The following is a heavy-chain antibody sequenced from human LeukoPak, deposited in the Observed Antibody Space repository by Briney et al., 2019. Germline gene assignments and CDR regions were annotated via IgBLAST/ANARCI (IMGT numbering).Heavy chain of an antibody. CDR1: GGSISSSSYY. D-gene: IGHD4-23*01. Sequence: PSETLSLTCTVSGGSISSSSYYWGWIRQPPGKGLEWIGYIYYSGSTNYNPSLKSRVTISVDTSKNQFSLKLSSVTASDTAVYYWASTYGGTSVGGFDPWGQETLVTVSS. CDR3: ASTYGGTSVGGFDP. J-gene: IGHJ5*02. V-gene: IGHV4-61*05. CDR2: IYYSGST.